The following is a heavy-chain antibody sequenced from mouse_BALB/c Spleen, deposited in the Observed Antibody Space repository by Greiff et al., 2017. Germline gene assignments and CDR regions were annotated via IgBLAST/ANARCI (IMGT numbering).Heavy chain of an antibody. CDR2: IWSGGST. J-gene: IGHJ3*01. D-gene: IGHD1-1*01. V-gene: IGHV2-2*02. Sequence: VQLMESGPGLVQPSQSLSITCTVSGFSLTSYGVHWVRQSPGKGLEWLGVIWSGGSTDYNAAFISRLSISKDNSKSQVFFKMNSLQANDTAIYYCARNYYGSGRAWFAYWGQGTLVTVSA. CDR1: GFSLTSYG. CDR3: ARNYYGSGRAWFAY.